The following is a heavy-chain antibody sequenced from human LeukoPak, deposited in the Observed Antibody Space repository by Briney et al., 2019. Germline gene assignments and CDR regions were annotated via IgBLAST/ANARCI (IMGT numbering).Heavy chain of an antibody. V-gene: IGHV4-59*01. CDR2: IYYSGST. D-gene: IGHD1-26*01. CDR1: GGSPSSYY. CDR3: AREATGSEYYFDY. Sequence: SETLSLTCTVSGGSPSSYYWSWIRQPPGKGLEWIGYIYYSGSTNYNPSLKSRVTISVDTSKNQFSLKLSSVTAADTAVYYCAREATGSEYYFDYWGQGTLVTVSS. J-gene: IGHJ4*02.